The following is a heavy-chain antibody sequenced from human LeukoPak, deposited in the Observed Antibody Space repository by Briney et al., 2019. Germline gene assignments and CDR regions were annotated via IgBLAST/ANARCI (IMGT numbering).Heavy chain of an antibody. CDR2: IYTSGST. CDR1: GGSISSYY. J-gene: IGHJ2*01. D-gene: IGHD2-8*02. Sequence: PSVTLSLTCTVSGGSISSYYWSWIRQPAGKGLEWIGRIYTSGSTNYNPSLKSRVTMSVDTSKNQFSLKLSSVTAADTAVYYCARSRVGYCTGGVCPWYFDLWGRGTLVTVSS. CDR3: ARSRVGYCTGGVCPWYFDL. V-gene: IGHV4-4*07.